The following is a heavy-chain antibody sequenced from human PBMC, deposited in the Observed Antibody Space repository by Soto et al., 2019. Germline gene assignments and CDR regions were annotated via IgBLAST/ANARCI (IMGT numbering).Heavy chain of an antibody. D-gene: IGHD4-4*01. CDR2: ISPMYNKP. V-gene: IGHV1-69*01. Sequence: QVQLVQSGAEVKKPGSSVRVSCQASGGTFTTYAFNWVRQAPGQGLEWMGGISPMYNKPNYAPNFLGRVTISADPSTSTSYMELTTRSSEDTDVYFCARGYSGGYYYAMDVWGQGTKVTVSS. CDR3: ARGYSGGYYYAMDV. CDR1: GGTFTTYA. J-gene: IGHJ6*02.